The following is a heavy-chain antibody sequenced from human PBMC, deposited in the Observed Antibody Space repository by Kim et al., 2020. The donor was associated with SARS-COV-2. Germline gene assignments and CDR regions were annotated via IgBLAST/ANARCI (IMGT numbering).Heavy chain of an antibody. D-gene: IGHD3-9*01. Sequence: ASVKVSCKASGYTFTSYAMNWVRQAPGQWLEWMGWINTNTGNPTYAQGFTGRFVFSLDTSVSTAYLQISSLKADDTAVYYCAREGSLRYFDWLSSSQSVHAFDIWGQGTMVTVSS. CDR1: GYTFTSYA. CDR3: AREGSLRYFDWLSSSQSVHAFDI. J-gene: IGHJ3*02. V-gene: IGHV7-4-1*02. CDR2: INTNTGNP.